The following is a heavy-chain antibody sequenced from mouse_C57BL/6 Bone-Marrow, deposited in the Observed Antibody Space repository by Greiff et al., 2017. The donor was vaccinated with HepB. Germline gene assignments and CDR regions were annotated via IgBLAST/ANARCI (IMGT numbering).Heavy chain of an antibody. CDR1: GYTFTDYY. J-gene: IGHJ1*03. Sequence: EVQLQQSGPELVKPGASVKISCKASGYTFTDYYMNWVKQSHGKSLEWIGDINPNNGGTSYNQKFKGKATLTVDKSSSTAYMELRSLTSEDSAVYYCANFPYYYGSSYKWYFDVWGTGTTVTVSS. V-gene: IGHV1-26*01. CDR3: ANFPYYYGSSYKWYFDV. CDR2: INPNNGGT. D-gene: IGHD1-1*01.